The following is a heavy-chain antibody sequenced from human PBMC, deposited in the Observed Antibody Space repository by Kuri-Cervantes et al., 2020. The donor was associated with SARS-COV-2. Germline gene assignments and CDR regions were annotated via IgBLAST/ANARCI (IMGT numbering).Heavy chain of an antibody. Sequence: ASVKVSCKASGYTFTSYGISWGRQAPGQGLEWMGWISAYNGNINYAQKLQGRVTMTTDTSTSTAYMELRSLRADDTAVYYCARAVNEPTGITLDIVVVPAICHSYYYYMDVWGKGTTVTVSS. J-gene: IGHJ6*03. V-gene: IGHV1-18*01. CDR3: ARAVNEPTGITLDIVVVPAICHSYYYYMDV. D-gene: IGHD2-2*03. CDR2: ISAYNGNI. CDR1: GYTFTSYG.